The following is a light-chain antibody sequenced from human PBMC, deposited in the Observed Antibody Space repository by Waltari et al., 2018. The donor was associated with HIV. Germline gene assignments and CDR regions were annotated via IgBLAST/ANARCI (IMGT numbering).Light chain of an antibody. V-gene: IGKV3-11*01. Sequence: EIVLTQSPVTLSLSPGEGANLSCSASQNIRNYLGWYQQRSGQPPSLHIYDASTRATGIPARFTGSESGTDFTHNIDSLEPEDFAMYYCQQRSNWPGTFGPGTRVDVK. CDR1: QNIRNY. CDR3: QQRSNWPGT. CDR2: DAS. J-gene: IGKJ1*01.